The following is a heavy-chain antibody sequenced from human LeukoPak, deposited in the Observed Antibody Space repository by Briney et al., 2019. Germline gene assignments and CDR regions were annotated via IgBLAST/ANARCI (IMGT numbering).Heavy chain of an antibody. D-gene: IGHD4-17*01. Sequence: GGSLRLSCAASGFTFSSYGIHWVRQAPGKGLEWVAFIRYDGSNKYYADSVKGRFTISRDNSKNTLYLQMNSLRAEDTAVYYCAKDGAYGDYDYYYYMDVWGKGTTVTVSS. CDR2: IRYDGSNK. V-gene: IGHV3-30*02. J-gene: IGHJ6*03. CDR1: GFTFSSYG. CDR3: AKDGAYGDYDYYYYMDV.